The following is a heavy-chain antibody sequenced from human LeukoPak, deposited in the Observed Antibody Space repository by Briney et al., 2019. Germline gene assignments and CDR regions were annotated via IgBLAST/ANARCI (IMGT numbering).Heavy chain of an antibody. CDR2: IYIAGTT. CDR3: AKYGVVLPPGSHIPHWFDF. D-gene: IGHD2-15*01. V-gene: IGHV3-66*01. Sequence: GGSLRLSCAVSGFSVSNNYVSWVRQAPGKGLEWVAIIYIAGTTYHADSVRGRFIISRDNSKNTVYLQMNSLRADDTAVYYCAKYGVVLPPGSHIPHWFDFWGQGSLVTVSS. J-gene: IGHJ5*01. CDR1: GFSVSNNY.